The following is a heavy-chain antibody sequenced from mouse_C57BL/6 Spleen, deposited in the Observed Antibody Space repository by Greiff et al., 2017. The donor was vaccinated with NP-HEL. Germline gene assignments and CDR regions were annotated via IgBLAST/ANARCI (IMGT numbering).Heavy chain of an antibody. D-gene: IGHD2-4*01. J-gene: IGHJ3*01. CDR1: GYTFTGYW. CDR3: ARSRGPYDYEGWFAY. V-gene: IGHV1-9*01. CDR2: ILPGSGST. Sequence: QVQLKQSGAELMKPGASVKLSCKATGYTFTGYWIEWVKQRPGHGLEWIGEILPGSGSTNYNEKFKGKATFTADTSSNTAYMQLSSLTTEDSAIYYCARSRGPYDYEGWFAYWGQGTLVTVSA.